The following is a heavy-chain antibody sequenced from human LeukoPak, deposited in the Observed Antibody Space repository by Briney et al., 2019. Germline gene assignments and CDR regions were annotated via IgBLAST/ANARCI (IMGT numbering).Heavy chain of an antibody. V-gene: IGHV3-23*01. J-gene: IGHJ3*02. D-gene: IGHD5/OR15-5a*01. CDR1: GFTFSSYA. CDR3: AKSRSVLTDAFDI. Sequence: GGSLRLSCAASGFTFSSYAMSWVRQAPGKGLEWVSAISGSGGSTYYADSVKGRFTISRDNSKNTLYLQMNSLRAEGTAVYYCAKSRSVLTDAFDIWGQGTMVTVSS. CDR2: ISGSGGST.